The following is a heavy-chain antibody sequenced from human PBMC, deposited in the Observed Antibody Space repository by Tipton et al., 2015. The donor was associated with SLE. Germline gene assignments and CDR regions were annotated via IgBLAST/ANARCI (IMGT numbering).Heavy chain of an antibody. J-gene: IGHJ4*02. CDR1: GFTFDDYG. CDR2: INWNGGST. Sequence: SLRLSCAASGFTFDDYGMSWVRQAPGKGLEWVSGINWNGGSTGYADSVRGRFTISRDNAKNSLYLQMNSLRAEDTALYYCARDPRDYYDSSGYYLFDYWGQGTLVTVSS. D-gene: IGHD3-22*01. CDR3: ARDPRDYYDSSGYYLFDY. V-gene: IGHV3-20*04.